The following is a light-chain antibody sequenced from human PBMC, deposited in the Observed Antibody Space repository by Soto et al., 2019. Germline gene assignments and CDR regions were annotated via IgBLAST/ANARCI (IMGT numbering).Light chain of an antibody. CDR2: GAS. CDR3: QRYGGSPLYT. J-gene: IGKJ2*01. Sequence: EIVLTQSPGTLSLSPGERATLSCRASQSVSSSYLGWYQQKPGQAPRLLIYGASSRATGIPDRFSGSGSGIDCSLTISRLEPDDFAVYYCQRYGGSPLYTFGQGTKLEIK. V-gene: IGKV3-20*01. CDR1: QSVSSSY.